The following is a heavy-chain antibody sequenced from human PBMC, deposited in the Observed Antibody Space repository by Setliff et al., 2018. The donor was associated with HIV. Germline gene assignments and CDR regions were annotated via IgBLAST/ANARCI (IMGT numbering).Heavy chain of an antibody. V-gene: IGHV4-59*11. D-gene: IGHD2-21*02. CDR3: ARDVGLCGVDCWPYFYFDL. CDR1: GGFISNHY. Sequence: SETLSLTCTISGGFISNHYWNWIRQPPGKGLEWIGSTHYSGSSYYSPSLKSRVTISLDTSKNQFSLKLSSMTAADTAVYYCARDVGLCGVDCWPYFYFDLWAVVTWSPS. J-gene: IGHJ2*01. CDR2: THYSGSS.